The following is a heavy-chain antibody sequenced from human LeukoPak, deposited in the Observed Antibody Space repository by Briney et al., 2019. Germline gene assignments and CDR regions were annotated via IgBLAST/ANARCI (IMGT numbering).Heavy chain of an antibody. CDR2: INSDGSST. V-gene: IGHV3-74*03. CDR3: ARSIAAATNLLDY. CDR1: GFTFRSYW. D-gene: IGHD6-13*01. J-gene: IGHJ4*02. Sequence: GGSLRLSCAASGFTFRSYWMHWVRQAPGKGLVWVSRINSDGSSTTYADSVKGRFTISRDNAKNTLYLQMNSLRAEDAAVYYCARSIAAATNLLDYWGQGTLVTVSS.